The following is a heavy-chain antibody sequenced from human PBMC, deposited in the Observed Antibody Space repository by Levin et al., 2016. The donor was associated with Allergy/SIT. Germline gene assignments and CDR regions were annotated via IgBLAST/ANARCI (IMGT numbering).Heavy chain of an antibody. CDR3: TRSLAAASSDI. D-gene: IGHD6-13*01. J-gene: IGHJ4*02. CDR1: GGALGGFY. CDR2: ISHSGKT. Sequence: SQTLSLTCAVSGGALGGFYWSWIRQSPEKGLEWIGEISHSGKTRYNETVKSRVTIAIDMPKSQFSLELRSVTAADTAIYYCTRSLAAASSDIWGQGTLVTVSS. V-gene: IGHV4-34*01.